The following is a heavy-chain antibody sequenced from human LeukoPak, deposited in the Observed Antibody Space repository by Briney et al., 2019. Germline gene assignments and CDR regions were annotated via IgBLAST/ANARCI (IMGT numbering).Heavy chain of an antibody. CDR3: ARGRINSGYYVSLNWFDP. Sequence: SETLSLTCAVYSGSFSGYYWSWIRQPPGKGLEWIGEITHSGNTNCNPSLKSRVSISADSSGRQFSLNLNSVTAADTAVYYCARGRINSGYYVSLNWFDPWGQGALVTVSS. V-gene: IGHV4-34*01. D-gene: IGHD3-22*01. J-gene: IGHJ5*02. CDR1: SGSFSGYY. CDR2: ITHSGNT.